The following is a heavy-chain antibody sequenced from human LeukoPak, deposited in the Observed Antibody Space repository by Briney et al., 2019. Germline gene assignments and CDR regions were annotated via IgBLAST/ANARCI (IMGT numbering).Heavy chain of an antibody. D-gene: IGHD4-23*01. CDR1: GGSISSSS. Sequence: PSETLSLTCTVSGGSISSSSYYWGWIRQPPGKGLEWVSYISSSSSTIYYADSVKGRFTISRDNAKNSLYLQMNSLRAEDTAVYYCARDRVDYGGPTAFDYWGQGTLVTVSS. CDR3: ARDRVDYGGPTAFDY. J-gene: IGHJ4*02. CDR2: ISSSSSTI. V-gene: IGHV3-48*01.